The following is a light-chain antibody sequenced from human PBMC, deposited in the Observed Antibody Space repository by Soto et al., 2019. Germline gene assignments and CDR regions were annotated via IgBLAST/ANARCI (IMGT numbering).Light chain of an antibody. Sequence: VLAQSPATLSLSLGERATLSCRASQSIGSYLAWYQHTLGQPPRLLTYDASNRATGIPVRFSGSGSGTDFTLTSSILEPEDFAVYCCPQRSTWPPFRFXPRTKMDIK. CDR2: DAS. J-gene: IGKJ3*01. V-gene: IGKV3-11*01. CDR1: QSIGSY. CDR3: PQRSTWPPFR.